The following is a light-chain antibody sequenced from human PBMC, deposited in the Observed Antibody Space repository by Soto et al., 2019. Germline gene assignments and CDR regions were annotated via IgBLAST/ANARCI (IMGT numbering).Light chain of an antibody. J-gene: IGKJ5*01. CDR2: DAS. Sequence: ERVLTQSPATVCLSPVEPATLPRTVSQYISSDLSWYHHKPGQAPRLLIYDASDRATGIPARFSGSGSGTDFTLTISDLEPADFAIYYCQQRSSWPPITFGQGTRLEIK. CDR3: QQRSSWPPIT. V-gene: IGKV3-11*01. CDR1: QYISSD.